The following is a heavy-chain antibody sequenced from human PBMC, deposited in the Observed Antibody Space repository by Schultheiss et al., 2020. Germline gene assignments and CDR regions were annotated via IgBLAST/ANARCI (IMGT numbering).Heavy chain of an antibody. CDR3: ARDSGGIAVAGTFDY. CDR2: FKSKTDGGTT. Sequence: GGSLRLSCAASGFTFSNAWMSWVRQAPGKGLEWVGRFKSKTDGGTTDYAAPVKGRFTISRDDSKNTLYLQMNSLRAEDTAVYYCARDSGGIAVAGTFDYWGQGTLVTVSS. J-gene: IGHJ4*02. CDR1: GFTFSNAW. D-gene: IGHD6-19*01. V-gene: IGHV3-15*01.